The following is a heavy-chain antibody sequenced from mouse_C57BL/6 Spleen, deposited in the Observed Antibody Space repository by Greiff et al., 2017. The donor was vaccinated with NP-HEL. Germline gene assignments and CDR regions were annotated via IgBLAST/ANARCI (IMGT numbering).Heavy chain of an antibody. CDR3: TGLRDYAMDY. V-gene: IGHV6-3*01. Sequence: EVHLVESGGGLVQPGGSMKLSCVASGFTFSNYWMNWVRQSPEKGLEWVAQIRLKSDNYETHYAESVKGRFTISRDDSKSSVYLQMNNLRAEDTGIYYCTGLRDYAMDYWGQGTSVTVSS. CDR1: GFTFSNYW. J-gene: IGHJ4*01. D-gene: IGHD3-3*01. CDR2: IRLKSDNYET.